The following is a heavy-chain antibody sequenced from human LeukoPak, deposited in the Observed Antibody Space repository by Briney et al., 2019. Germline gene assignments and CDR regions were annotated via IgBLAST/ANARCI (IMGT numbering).Heavy chain of an antibody. Sequence: GGSLRLSCAASGFTFDDYGMSWVRQAPGKGLEWVSGINWNGGSTGYADSVKGRFTISRDNAKNSLYLQMISLRAEDTALYYCVRLTIFGVVIEPAAFDIWGQGTMVTVSS. CDR1: GFTFDDYG. V-gene: IGHV3-20*04. CDR2: INWNGGST. CDR3: VRLTIFGVVIEPAAFDI. D-gene: IGHD3-3*01. J-gene: IGHJ3*02.